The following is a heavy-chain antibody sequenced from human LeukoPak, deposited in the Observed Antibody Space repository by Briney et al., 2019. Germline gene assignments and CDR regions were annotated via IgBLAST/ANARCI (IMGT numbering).Heavy chain of an antibody. J-gene: IGHJ6*03. CDR1: GGSISSYY. Sequence: EPSETLSLTCTVSGGSISSYYWSWIRQPPGKGLEWIGYIYYSGSTNYNPSLKSRVTISVDTSKNQFSLKLSSVTAADTAVYYCASGYYYYYYYMDVWGKGTTVTISS. D-gene: IGHD3-10*01. CDR3: ASGYYYYYYYMDV. CDR2: IYYSGST. V-gene: IGHV4-59*08.